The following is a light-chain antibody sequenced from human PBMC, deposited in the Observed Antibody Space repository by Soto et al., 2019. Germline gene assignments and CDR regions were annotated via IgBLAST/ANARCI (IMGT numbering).Light chain of an antibody. CDR3: QQYGMSPWT. J-gene: IGKJ1*01. CDR1: QSISSSY. V-gene: IGKV3-20*01. CDR2: GAS. Sequence: DIVLTQSPGTLSLSPGERATFSCRASQSISSSYLAWYQQRPGQAPRLLIYGASSRATGIPDRFSGSGSGTDFTLTISRLEPEDFAVYYCQQYGMSPWTFGQGTKVEI.